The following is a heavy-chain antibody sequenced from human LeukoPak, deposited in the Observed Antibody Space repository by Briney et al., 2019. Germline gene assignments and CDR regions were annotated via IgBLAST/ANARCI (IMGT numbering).Heavy chain of an antibody. J-gene: IGHJ6*02. Sequence: GESLKIYCKGSGYSFTSYWIGWVRQMPGKGLEWMGIIYPGDSDTRYSPSFQRQVTISADKSISTAYLQWSSLKASDTAMYYCARGYCSGGSCYSAFYYGMDVWGQGTTVTVSS. CDR1: GYSFTSYW. D-gene: IGHD2-15*01. V-gene: IGHV5-51*01. CDR2: IYPGDSDT. CDR3: ARGYCSGGSCYSAFYYGMDV.